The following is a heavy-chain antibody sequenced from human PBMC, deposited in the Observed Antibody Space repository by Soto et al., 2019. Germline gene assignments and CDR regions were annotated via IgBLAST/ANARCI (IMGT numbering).Heavy chain of an antibody. J-gene: IGHJ6*02. CDR2: ISSSGSTI. CDR3: ARDAPIRDSYSYCYYGVDV. D-gene: IGHD2-21*02. CDR1: GFTFSSYE. Sequence: GGSLRLSCAASGFTFSSYEMNWVRQAPGKGLEWVSYISSSGSTIYYADSVKGRFTISRDNDKNSLYLQMNSLRAEDTGVYYCARDAPIRDSYSYCYYGVDVCGHGSRLTASS. V-gene: IGHV3-48*03.